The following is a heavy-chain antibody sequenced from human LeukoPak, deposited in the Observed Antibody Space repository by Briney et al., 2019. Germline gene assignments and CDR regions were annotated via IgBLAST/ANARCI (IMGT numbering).Heavy chain of an antibody. CDR2: IYHSGSA. D-gene: IGHD3-22*01. CDR1: GFILSNYW. CDR3: ARNSYYDNSGEGAFDI. Sequence: PGGSLRLSCAASGFILSNYWMNWVRQAPGKGLEWIGEIYHSGSASYNPSLQSRVTISIDKSKNQFSLNLNSVTAADTAVYYCARNSYYDNSGEGAFDIWGQGTMVTVSS. J-gene: IGHJ3*02. V-gene: IGHV4-4*02.